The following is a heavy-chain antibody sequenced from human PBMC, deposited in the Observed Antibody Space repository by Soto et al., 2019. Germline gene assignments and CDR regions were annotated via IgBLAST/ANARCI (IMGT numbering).Heavy chain of an antibody. J-gene: IGHJ6*01. CDR3: ARVPSTMPVVPDYGTDV. D-gene: IGHD2-15*01. Sequence: VQLLRSGVEVKKPGASVKGSFKASRYTFISHGIRWGRRDRGEGREWMGWNSGKNGNTKYAEKLQGRVTLTTDTSTSTASMELRTLRSDDTAVYCCARVPSTMPVVPDYGTDVWGHVTTVAIAS. CDR1: RYTFISHG. V-gene: IGHV1-18*04. CDR2: NSGKNGNT.